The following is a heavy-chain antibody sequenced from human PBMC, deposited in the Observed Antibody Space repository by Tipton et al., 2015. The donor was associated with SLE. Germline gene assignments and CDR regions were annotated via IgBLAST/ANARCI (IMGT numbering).Heavy chain of an antibody. V-gene: IGHV4-61*05. CDR1: GGSISRTSYY. Sequence: TLSLTCTVSGGSISRTSYYWGWIRQPPGKGLEWIGYIYYSGSTNYNPSLKSRVTISVDTSKNQFSLKLSSVTAADTAVYYCASGDYYYYMDVWGKGTTVTVS. CDR3: ASGDYYYYMDV. D-gene: IGHD3-16*01. CDR2: IYYSGST. J-gene: IGHJ6*03.